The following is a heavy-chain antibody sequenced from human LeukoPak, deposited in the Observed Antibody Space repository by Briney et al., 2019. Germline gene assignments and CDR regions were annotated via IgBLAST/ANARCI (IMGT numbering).Heavy chain of an antibody. V-gene: IGHV4-34*01. CDR3: ARVAGDPIYYYYYMDV. J-gene: IGHJ6*03. Sequence: PGGSLRLSCAASGFTFSNYWMSWVRQPPGKGLEWIGEIKHSGSTNYDPSLKSRVTISVDTSKNQISLKLTSVTAADTAVYYCARVAGDPIYYYYYMDVWGKGTTVTVSS. D-gene: IGHD7-27*01. CDR1: GFTFSNYW. CDR2: IKHSGST.